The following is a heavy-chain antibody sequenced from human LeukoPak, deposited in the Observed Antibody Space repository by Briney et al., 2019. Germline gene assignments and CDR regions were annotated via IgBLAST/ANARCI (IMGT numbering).Heavy chain of an antibody. Sequence: GGSLRLSCAASGFTLDNYNFNWVRQAPGKGLEWVASIRSYSSYIHYADSVKGRFTISRDDAKKSLYLQMNSLRAEDTAVYFCARFAEVYYYVDVWGTGTTVIVSS. D-gene: IGHD2-21*01. CDR1: GFTLDNYN. CDR3: ARFAEVYYYVDV. J-gene: IGHJ6*03. V-gene: IGHV3-21*01. CDR2: IRSYSSYI.